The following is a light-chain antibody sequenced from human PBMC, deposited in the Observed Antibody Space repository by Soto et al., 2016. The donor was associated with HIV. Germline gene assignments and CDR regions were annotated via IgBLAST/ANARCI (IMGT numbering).Light chain of an antibody. J-gene: IGLJ2*01. V-gene: IGLV3-19*01. CDR3: NSRDISGNQLL. CDR2: GKS. CDR1: SFRNYY. Sequence: SSELIQEPVVSVALGQTVRITCQGDSFRNYYASWYQQKPGQAPLFVISGKSKRPSGIPDRFSSSTSGNIASLTITGAQAEDEADYYCNSRDISGNQLLFGGGTKVTVL.